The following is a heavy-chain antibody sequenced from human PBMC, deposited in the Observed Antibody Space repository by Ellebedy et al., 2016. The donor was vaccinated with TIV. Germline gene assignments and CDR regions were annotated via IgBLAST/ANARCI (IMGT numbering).Heavy chain of an antibody. CDR2: LYNTAGP. CDR3: AGRFPNDFYMNV. CDR1: GDGISSFY. J-gene: IGHJ6*03. Sequence: SETLSLTXNVSGDGISSFYWSWVRQSAGKGLELTGRLYNTAGPSYNPSLKSRVTMSLDTSKNQFSLKLTSVTAADTAVYFCAGRFPNDFYMNVWGKGTTVTVSS. V-gene: IGHV4-4*07. D-gene: IGHD1-1*01.